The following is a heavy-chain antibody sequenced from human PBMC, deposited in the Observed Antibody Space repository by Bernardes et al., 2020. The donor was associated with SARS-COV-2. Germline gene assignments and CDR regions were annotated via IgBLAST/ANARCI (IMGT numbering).Heavy chain of an antibody. D-gene: IGHD6-6*01. CDR2: INQGGSDK. CDR3: ARIYSTSSFDFDH. Sequence: GGSLRLSCAASGFTFSTFWMTWVRQAPGKGLEWVANINQGGSDKYYVDSVKGRFTISRDNAKNSLFMQMNTLRAEDTAVYYCARIYSTSSFDFDHWGQGTLVTVSS. V-gene: IGHV3-7*01. J-gene: IGHJ4*02. CDR1: GFTFSTFW.